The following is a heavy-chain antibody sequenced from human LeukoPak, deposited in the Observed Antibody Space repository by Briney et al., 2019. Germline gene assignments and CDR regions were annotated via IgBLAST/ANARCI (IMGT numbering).Heavy chain of an antibody. CDR1: GFTFSTSW. V-gene: IGHV3-7*04. CDR2: IKQDGSEK. D-gene: IGHD3-10*01. Sequence: GGSLRLSCIASGFTFSTSWMSWVRQAPGKGLEWVANIKQDGSEKYYVDSVKGRFTISTDNAKNSLFLQMNSLRAEDTAVYHCAKDSSAHYWGQGTLVTVSS. CDR3: AKDSSAHY. J-gene: IGHJ4*02.